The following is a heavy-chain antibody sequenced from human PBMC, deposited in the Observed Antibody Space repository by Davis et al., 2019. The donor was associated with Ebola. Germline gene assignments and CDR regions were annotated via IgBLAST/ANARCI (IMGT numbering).Heavy chain of an antibody. CDR1: GDSVSRGNDY. CDR2: IYFSGTT. V-gene: IGHV4-61*01. Sequence: PSETLSLTCTLSGDSVSRGNDYFCWIRQPTGKGREWMGHIYFSGTTRYNTSLTSPVTLSVDTSKNEVSLRLTSVTVADTAMYYCAKLSYKNYTYHGLDVWGQGTTVTVSS. CDR3: AKLSYKNYTYHGLDV. D-gene: IGHD3-16*02. J-gene: IGHJ6*02.